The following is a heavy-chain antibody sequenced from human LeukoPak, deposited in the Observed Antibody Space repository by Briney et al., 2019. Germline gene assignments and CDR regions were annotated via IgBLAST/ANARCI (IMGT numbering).Heavy chain of an antibody. CDR1: GFTFSSYG. J-gene: IGHJ4*02. V-gene: IGHV3-33*01. D-gene: IGHD6-25*01. CDR2: IWYDGSNK. CDR3: ARDIYSSGWYFDY. Sequence: GGSLRLSCAASGFTFSSYGMHWVRQAPGKGLEWVAVIWYDGSNKYYADSVKGRFTVSRDNSKNTLYLQMNSLRAEDTAVYYCARDIYSSGWYFDYWGQGTLVTVSS.